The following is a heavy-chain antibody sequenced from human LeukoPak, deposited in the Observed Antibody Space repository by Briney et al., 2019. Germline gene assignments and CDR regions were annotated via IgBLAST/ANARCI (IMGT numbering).Heavy chain of an antibody. J-gene: IGHJ4*02. CDR3: ARTYYDFWSGYYNFDY. Sequence: PSETLSLTCTVSGGSISSYYWSWIRQPPGKGLEWIGYIYYSGSTNYNPSLKSRVTISVDTSKNQFSLKLSSVTAADTAVYYCARTYYDFWSGYYNFDYWRQGTLVTVSS. CDR2: IYYSGST. V-gene: IGHV4-59*01. CDR1: GGSISSYY. D-gene: IGHD3-3*01.